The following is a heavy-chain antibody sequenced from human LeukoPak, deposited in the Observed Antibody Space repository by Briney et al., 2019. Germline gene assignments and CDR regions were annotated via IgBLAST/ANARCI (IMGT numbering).Heavy chain of an antibody. CDR2: IYTSGST. V-gene: IGHV4-4*07. D-gene: IGHD5/OR15-5a*01. Sequence: SETLSFTCTVSGGAITSYYWSWIRQPPGKGLEWIGRIYTSGSTNYNPSLKSRVTISVDKSKNQFSLKLSSVTATDTAVYYCARLSTNYYYYMDVWGKGTMVTVSS. CDR1: GGAITSYY. J-gene: IGHJ6*03. CDR3: ARLSTNYYYYMDV.